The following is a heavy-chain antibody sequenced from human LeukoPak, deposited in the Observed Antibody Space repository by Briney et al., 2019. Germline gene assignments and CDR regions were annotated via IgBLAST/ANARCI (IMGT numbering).Heavy chain of an antibody. Sequence: GGSLRLSCAASGFTFSNYGMHWVRQAPGKGLEWVSAVDESGVKTYYTDSVKGRFTISRDNSKNTLYLHMSSLRAEDTALYYCASRDPCSGGLRYALAYWGQGTLVTVSS. D-gene: IGHD2-15*01. CDR1: GFTFSNYG. CDR3: ASRDPCSGGLRYALAY. J-gene: IGHJ4*02. V-gene: IGHV3-23*01. CDR2: VDESGVKT.